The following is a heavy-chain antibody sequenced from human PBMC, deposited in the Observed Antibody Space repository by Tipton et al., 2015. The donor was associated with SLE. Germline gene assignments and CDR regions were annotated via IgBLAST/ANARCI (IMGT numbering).Heavy chain of an antibody. D-gene: IGHD3-10*01. CDR3: AKDTGRGFFDY. J-gene: IGHJ4*02. CDR2: IYSADSST. CDR1: GFTFSSYS. V-gene: IGHV3-23*03. Sequence: SGFTFSSYSMNWVRQAPGKGLEWVSVIYSADSSTYYADSVKGRFIISRDNAKKTVYLEMNSLQAEDTALYYCAKDTGRGFFDYWGQGTLVTVSS.